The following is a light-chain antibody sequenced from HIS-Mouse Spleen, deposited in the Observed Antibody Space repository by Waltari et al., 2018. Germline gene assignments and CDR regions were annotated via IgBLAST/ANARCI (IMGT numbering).Light chain of an antibody. CDR2: YYSASDK. Sequence: QPVLTQPPSSSASPGESARLTCTLPSDINAGSYNIYWYQQTPGSPPRYPLYYYSASDKGQGSGVPSRFSGSKDASANTGILLISGLQSEDEADYYCMIWPSNAYVVFGGGTKLTVL. CDR3: MIWPSNAYVV. V-gene: IGLV5-37*01. J-gene: IGLJ2*01. CDR1: SDINAGSYN.